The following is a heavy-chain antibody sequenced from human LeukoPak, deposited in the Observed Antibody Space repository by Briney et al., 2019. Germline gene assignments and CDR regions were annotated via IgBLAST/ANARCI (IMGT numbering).Heavy chain of an antibody. V-gene: IGHV3-13*01. CDR2: IGTAGDT. CDR1: GFAFSSYD. J-gene: IGHJ4*02. CDR3: ARSRRPSSSWYMNY. D-gene: IGHD6-13*01. Sequence: GGSLRLSCAASGFAFSSYDMHWVRQATGKGLEWVSAIGTAGDTYYPGSVKGRFTISRENAKNSLYLQMNSLRAGDTAVYYCARSRRPSSSWYMNYWGQGTLVTVSS.